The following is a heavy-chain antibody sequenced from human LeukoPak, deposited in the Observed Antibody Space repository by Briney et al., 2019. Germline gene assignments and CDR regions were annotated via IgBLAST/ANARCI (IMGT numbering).Heavy chain of an antibody. CDR3: ARESSSSPFPYYYYYYGMDV. CDR2: INPNSGGT. J-gene: IGHJ6*02. CDR1: GYTFTGYY. V-gene: IGHV1-2*02. D-gene: IGHD6-13*01. Sequence: ASVKVSCKASGYTFTGYYMHWVRQAPGQGLEWMGWINPNSGGTNYAQKFQGRVTMTRDTSISTAYMELSRLRSDDTAVYYCARESSSSPFPYYYYYYGMDVWGQGTTVTVSS.